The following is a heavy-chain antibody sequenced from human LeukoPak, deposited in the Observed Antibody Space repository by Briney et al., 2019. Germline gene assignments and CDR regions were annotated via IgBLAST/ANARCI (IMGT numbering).Heavy chain of an antibody. J-gene: IGHJ5*02. CDR1: GGSISSSSYY. V-gene: IGHV4-39*01. Sequence: SETLSLTCTVSGGSISSSSYYWGWGRQPRGKGLEWIERMYYSGNIYDNPAVKSRVTMSIDMSKNQFSLMLSSVTAADTAVYYCARHLGNYLDWFDPWGQGTLVTVSS. CDR2: MYYSGNI. D-gene: IGHD4-11*01. CDR3: ARHLGNYLDWFDP.